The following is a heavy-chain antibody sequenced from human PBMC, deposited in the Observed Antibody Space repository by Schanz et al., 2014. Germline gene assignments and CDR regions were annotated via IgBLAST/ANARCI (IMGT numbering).Heavy chain of an antibody. CDR1: GFTFSDHF. J-gene: IGHJ4*02. Sequence: EVKLVESGGGLVQPGGSLRLSCAASGFTFSDHFMDWVRQAPGKGLEWVGHSRNKGHSYTSEYAASVKGRFTISRDVSESSLYLQMDSLKTEDTAVYYRARRNFYDKSAAFDYWGQGSLVTVSS. CDR3: ARRNFYDKSAAFDY. CDR2: SRNKGHSYTS. V-gene: IGHV3-72*01. D-gene: IGHD3-9*01.